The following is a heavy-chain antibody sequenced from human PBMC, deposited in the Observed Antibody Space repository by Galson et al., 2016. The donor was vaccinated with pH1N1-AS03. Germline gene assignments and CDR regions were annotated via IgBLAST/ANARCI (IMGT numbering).Heavy chain of an antibody. CDR2: INAGNGNT. Sequence: SVKVSCKASGYTFTSYAMHWVRQAPGQRLAWMGWINAGNGNTKYSQKFQGRVTITGDTSASTAYMELSSLRSEDTAVYYCARDRGSGYDLFDYYYGMDVWGQVTTVTVS. V-gene: IGHV1-3*01. CDR1: GYTFTSYA. J-gene: IGHJ6*02. D-gene: IGHD5-12*01. CDR3: ARDRGSGYDLFDYYYGMDV.